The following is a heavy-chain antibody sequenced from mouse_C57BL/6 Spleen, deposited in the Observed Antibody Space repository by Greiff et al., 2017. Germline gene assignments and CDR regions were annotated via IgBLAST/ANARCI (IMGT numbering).Heavy chain of an antibody. CDR1: GFTFSDYY. CDR2: INYDGSST. Sequence: EVMLVESEGGLVQPGSSMKLSCTAPGFTFSDYYMAWVRQVPEKGLEWVANINYDGSSTYYLDSLKSRFIISRDNAKNILYLQMSSLKSEDTATYYCARAPYAMDYWGQGTSVTVSS. V-gene: IGHV5-16*01. J-gene: IGHJ4*01. CDR3: ARAPYAMDY.